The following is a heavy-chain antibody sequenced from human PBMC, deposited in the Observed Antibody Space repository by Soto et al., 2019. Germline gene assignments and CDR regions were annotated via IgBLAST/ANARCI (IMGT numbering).Heavy chain of an antibody. V-gene: IGHV4-59*01. J-gene: IGHJ4*02. CDR3: AWTLYSYGRRFDY. CDR1: GGSLSSYY. D-gene: IGHD5-18*01. Sequence: QVQLQESGPGLVKPSETLSLTCTVSGGSLSSYYWSWIRQPPGKGLEWIGYIYHSGRTNYNPTLKRRVTISVDTFRDQFSVKLSSVTAADAAVYYCAWTLYSYGRRFDYWGQGTPVTVCS. CDR2: IYHSGRT.